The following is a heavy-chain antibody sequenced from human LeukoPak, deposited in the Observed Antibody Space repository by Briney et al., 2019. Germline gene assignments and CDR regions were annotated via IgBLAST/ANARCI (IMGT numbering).Heavy chain of an antibody. J-gene: IGHJ4*02. CDR3: AKEGETWFGELSIIFDY. CDR1: GFTFSSYG. V-gene: IGHV3-23*01. D-gene: IGHD3-10*01. CDR2: ISGSGGST. Sequence: GGSLRLSCAASGFTFSSYGMSWVRQAPGKGLEWVSAISGSGGSTYYADSVKGRFTISRDNSKNTLYLQMNSLRAEDTAVYYCAKEGETWFGELSIIFDYWGQGTLVTVSS.